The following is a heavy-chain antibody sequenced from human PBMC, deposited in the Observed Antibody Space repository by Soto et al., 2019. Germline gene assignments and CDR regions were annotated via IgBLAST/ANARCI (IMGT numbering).Heavy chain of an antibody. V-gene: IGHV4-59*01. J-gene: IGHJ4*02. D-gene: IGHD2-15*01. CDR1: GGSISSYY. Sequence: PSETLSLTCTVSGGSISSYYWSWIRQPPGKGLEWIGYIYYSGSTNYNPSLKSRVTISVDTSKNQFSLKLSSVTAAGTAVYYCARESSNCSGGSCYFDYWGQGTLVTVSS. CDR3: ARESSNCSGGSCYFDY. CDR2: IYYSGST.